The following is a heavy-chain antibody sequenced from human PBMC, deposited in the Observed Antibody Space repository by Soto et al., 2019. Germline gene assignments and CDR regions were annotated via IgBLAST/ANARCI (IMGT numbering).Heavy chain of an antibody. J-gene: IGHJ6*03. CDR1: GGTFSSYT. D-gene: IGHD5-12*01. CDR2: IIPILGIA. V-gene: IGHV1-69*02. CDR3: ARGPYSGYDLYYYYYMGV. Sequence: HVQLVQSGAEVKKPGSSVKVSCKASGGTFSSYTISWVRQAPGQGLEWMGRIIPILGIANYAQKFQGRVTITADKSTSTAYMELSSLRSEDTAVYYCARGPYSGYDLYYYYYMGVWGKGTTVTVSS.